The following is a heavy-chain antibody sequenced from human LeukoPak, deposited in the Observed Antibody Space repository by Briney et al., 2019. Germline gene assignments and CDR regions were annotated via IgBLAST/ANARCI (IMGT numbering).Heavy chain of an antibody. CDR1: GFTFTDWW. CDR2: IKSDGTGM. D-gene: IGHD2-15*01. Sequence: GGSLRLSCAASGFTFTDWWMHWVRQAPGKGLEWVSRIKSDGTGMTYAESVRGQFAISRDNAKNSVYLQMNSLRADDTAVYYCAKDLHDAAADYWGQGTLVTVSS. J-gene: IGHJ4*02. V-gene: IGHV3-74*01. CDR3: AKDLHDAAADY.